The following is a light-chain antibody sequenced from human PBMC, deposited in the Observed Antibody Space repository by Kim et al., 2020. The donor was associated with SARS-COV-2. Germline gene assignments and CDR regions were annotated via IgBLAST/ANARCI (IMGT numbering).Light chain of an antibody. CDR1: SGHSSYT. V-gene: IGLV4-69*01. CDR2: LNSDGSH. Sequence: VKLTCALGSGHSSYTIAGHQQQPEKGPRYLMKLNSDGSHSKGDGIPDRFSGSSSGAERYLTISSLQSEDEADYYCQTWGTGIVVFGGGTQLTVL. CDR3: QTWGTGIVV. J-gene: IGLJ2*01.